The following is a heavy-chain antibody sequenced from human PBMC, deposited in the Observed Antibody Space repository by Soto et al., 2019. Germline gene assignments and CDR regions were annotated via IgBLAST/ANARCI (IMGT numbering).Heavy chain of an antibody. V-gene: IGHV3-23*01. Sequence: GGSLRLSCAASGFSFTNFAMSWVRQAPGKGLEWVAGIGASGDVTWYADSVKGRLSISRDNSKNTLYLQLNSLRFEDTAVYYCAKDDFTDRGDDYFDYWGPGTLVTVSS. J-gene: IGHJ4*02. CDR3: AKDDFTDRGDDYFDY. CDR1: GFSFTNFA. D-gene: IGHD2-21*02. CDR2: IGASGDVT.